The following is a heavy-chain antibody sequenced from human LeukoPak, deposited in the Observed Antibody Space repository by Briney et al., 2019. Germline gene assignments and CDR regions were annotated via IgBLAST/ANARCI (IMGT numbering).Heavy chain of an antibody. CDR3: VREDFGNYYFDF. CDR1: GFTFSRYA. V-gene: IGHV3-30*04. Sequence: PGTSLRLSCAASGFTFSRYAFHWVRQAPGKGLEWVAVILQDGTIKYCADSVKGRFTISRDNSKNTLYLQVHSLSTEDTAVYYCVREDFGNYYFDFWGQGTLVTVSS. D-gene: IGHD4-11*01. CDR2: ILQDGTIK. J-gene: IGHJ4*02.